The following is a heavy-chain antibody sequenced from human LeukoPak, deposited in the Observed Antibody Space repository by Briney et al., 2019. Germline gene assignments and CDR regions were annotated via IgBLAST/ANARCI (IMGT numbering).Heavy chain of an antibody. V-gene: IGHV3-21*01. Sequence: MNWVRQAPGKXLEGVSSISSRSDYTYYADSLKGRFTISRDNAKNSVYLQMNSLRAEDTAVYYCARDTGPAAATWFDPWGQGTLVTVSS. D-gene: IGHD2-2*01. CDR3: ARDTGPAAATWFDP. CDR2: ISSRSDYT. J-gene: IGHJ5*02.